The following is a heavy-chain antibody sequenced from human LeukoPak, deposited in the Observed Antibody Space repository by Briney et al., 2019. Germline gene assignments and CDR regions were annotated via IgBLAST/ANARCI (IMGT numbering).Heavy chain of an antibody. Sequence: GESLKISCKASGYSFTSYWIGWGRQRPGKGVEGRGIIDPSDSETRYTPSFQGQFTISVDKSLPTAHLQWNSLQASNTAMYYCARKTAMGRCGDYWGQGTMVTVSS. CDR1: GYSFTSYW. D-gene: IGHD5-18*01. V-gene: IGHV5-51*01. CDR3: ARKTAMGRCGDY. J-gene: IGHJ4*02. CDR2: IDPSDSET.